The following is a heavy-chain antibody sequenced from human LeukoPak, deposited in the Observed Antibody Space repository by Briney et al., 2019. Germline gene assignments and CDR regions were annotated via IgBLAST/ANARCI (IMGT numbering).Heavy chain of an antibody. D-gene: IGHD3-10*01. V-gene: IGHV3-33*01. Sequence: HTGGSLRLSCAASGFTFSSYGMHWVRQAPGKGLEWVAVIWYDGSNKYYADSVKGRFTISRDNSKNTLYLQMNSLRAEDTAVYYCARDQKGQYYYGSGNWFDPWGQGTLVTVPS. CDR3: ARDQKGQYYYGSGNWFDP. CDR2: IWYDGSNK. J-gene: IGHJ5*02. CDR1: GFTFSSYG.